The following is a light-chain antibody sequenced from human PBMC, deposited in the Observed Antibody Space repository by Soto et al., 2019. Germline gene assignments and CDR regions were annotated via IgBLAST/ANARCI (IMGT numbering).Light chain of an antibody. J-gene: IGKJ1*01. V-gene: IGKV3-11*01. CDR1: QSVSYY. CDR3: QQCSNWPRT. CDR2: DAS. Sequence: EIVLTQSPSTLSLSPGERATLSCRASQSVSYYLAWYQQKPGQAPRLLIYDASTRATGIPARFSGSGSGTAFILTISRLVQEDVAVYYCQQCSNWPRTFGQGTKVDIK.